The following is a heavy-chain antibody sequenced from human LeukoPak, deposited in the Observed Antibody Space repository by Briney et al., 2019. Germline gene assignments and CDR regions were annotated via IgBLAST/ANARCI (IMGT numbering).Heavy chain of an antibody. CDR2: IYYSGST. D-gene: IGHD3-10*01. J-gene: IGHJ5*02. CDR1: GGSISSSSYY. CDR3: ARGPARMVRGFVWFDP. Sequence: SETLSLTCTVSGGSISSSSYYWGWIRQPPGKGLEWIGSIYYSGSTYYNPSLKSRVTISVDTSKNPFSLKLSSVTAADTAVYYCARGPARMVRGFVWFDPWGQGTLVTVSS. V-gene: IGHV4-39*07.